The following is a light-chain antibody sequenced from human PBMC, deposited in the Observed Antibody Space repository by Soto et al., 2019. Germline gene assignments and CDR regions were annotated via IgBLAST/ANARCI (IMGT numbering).Light chain of an antibody. V-gene: IGLV2-14*01. Sequence: QSVLTQPASVSGSPGQSITISCTGTSSDIGAYNYVSWYQQFPGKAPKLMIYEVSNRPSGVSNRFSGSKSGNTASLTISGLQAEDEADYYCSSYTSTSYFFGTGTKVTVL. CDR2: EVS. CDR1: SSDIGAYNY. CDR3: SSYTSTSYF. J-gene: IGLJ1*01.